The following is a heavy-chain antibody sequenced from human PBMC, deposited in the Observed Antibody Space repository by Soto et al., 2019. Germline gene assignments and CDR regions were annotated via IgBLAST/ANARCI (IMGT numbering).Heavy chain of an antibody. CDR1: GDSVSSNSAT. CDR3: ARRLQSGHDAFDI. J-gene: IGHJ3*02. D-gene: IGHD4-4*01. V-gene: IGHV6-1*01. CDR2: TFSRSNWYN. Sequence: SQTLSLTCAISGDSVSSNSATWNWIRQSPSRGLEWLGRTFSRSNWYNDYAVSVKSRITINPDTSKNQFSLQLNSVTPEDTAVYYCARRLQSGHDAFDIWGQGIRVTVSS.